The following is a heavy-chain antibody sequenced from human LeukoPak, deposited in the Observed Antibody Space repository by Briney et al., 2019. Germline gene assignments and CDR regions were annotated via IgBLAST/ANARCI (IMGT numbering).Heavy chain of an antibody. D-gene: IGHD1-26*01. CDR1: GFTFSSYW. Sequence: PGGSLTLSCAASGFTFSSYWMGWVRQAPGKGLEWVANIKQDGSEKYYVDSVKGRFTISRDNAKNSLFLQMNSLRAEDTAVYYCARERSYSGSYDFDYWGQGTLVTVSS. CDR3: ARERSYSGSYDFDY. J-gene: IGHJ4*02. CDR2: IKQDGSEK. V-gene: IGHV3-7*01.